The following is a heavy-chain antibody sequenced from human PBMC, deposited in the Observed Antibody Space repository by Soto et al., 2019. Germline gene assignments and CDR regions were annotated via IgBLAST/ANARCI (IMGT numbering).Heavy chain of an antibody. V-gene: IGHV1-69*01. Sequence: QVQLVLSGAEVKKPGTSVKVSCKASGGTFSSYAISWVRQAPGQGLEWMGGIIPIFGTANYAQKFQGRVTITADESTSTAYMELSSLRSEDTAVYYCARELGGYSGYDTWYFDLWGRGTLVTVSS. D-gene: IGHD5-12*01. CDR2: IIPIFGTA. CDR3: ARELGGYSGYDTWYFDL. CDR1: GGTFSSYA. J-gene: IGHJ2*01.